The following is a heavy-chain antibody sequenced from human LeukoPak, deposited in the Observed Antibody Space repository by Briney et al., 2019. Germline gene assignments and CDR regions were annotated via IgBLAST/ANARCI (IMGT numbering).Heavy chain of an antibody. CDR3: AKDGGSTVTTKVDS. V-gene: IGHV3-33*03. CDR2: IWYDGSNK. J-gene: IGHJ5*01. Sequence: QAGGSLRLSCAASGFTFSSYGMHWVRQVPGKGLEWVAVIWYDGSNKYYADSAKGRFTIPRDNSKNTLYLQMNSLRAGDTAVYYCAKDGGSTVTTKVDSWGQGTLVTVSS. CDR1: GFTFSSYG. D-gene: IGHD4-17*01.